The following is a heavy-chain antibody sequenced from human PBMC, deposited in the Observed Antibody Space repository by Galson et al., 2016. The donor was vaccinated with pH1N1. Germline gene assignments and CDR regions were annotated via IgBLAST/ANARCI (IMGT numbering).Heavy chain of an antibody. CDR1: GFTFSIYW. D-gene: IGHD6-13*01. Sequence: SLRLSCAASGFTFSIYWMTWVRQAPGKGLEWVANINQDGSKMYYVDSVKGRFTISRDNAQNSLYLQMDSLRAEDTAVYYCARAIAAAEGYWGQGTLVTVSS. V-gene: IGHV3-7*04. CDR3: ARAIAAAEGY. CDR2: INQDGSKM. J-gene: IGHJ4*02.